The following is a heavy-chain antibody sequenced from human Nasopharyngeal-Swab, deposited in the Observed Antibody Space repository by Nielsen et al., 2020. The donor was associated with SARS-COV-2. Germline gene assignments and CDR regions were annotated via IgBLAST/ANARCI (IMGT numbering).Heavy chain of an antibody. V-gene: IGHV3-23*01. CDR2: ISGSGGST. Sequence: GGSLRLPCAASGFTFSSYAMSWDRQAPGKGLEWVSAISGSGGSTYYADSVKGRFTISRDNSKNTLYLQMNSLRAEDTAVYYCAKGGSSSWYSGFDYWGQGTLVTVSS. J-gene: IGHJ4*02. CDR1: GFTFSSYA. CDR3: AKGGSSSWYSGFDY. D-gene: IGHD6-13*01.